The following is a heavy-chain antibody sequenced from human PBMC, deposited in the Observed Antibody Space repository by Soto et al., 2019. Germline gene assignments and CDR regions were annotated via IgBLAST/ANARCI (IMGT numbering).Heavy chain of an antibody. CDR1: GFTFSNYG. D-gene: IGHD2-15*01. CDR3: AKDGAVRYCSRSSCHPAGAY. Sequence: QVQLVESGGGVVQPGRSLRLSCAGSGFTFSNYGLHWVRQAPGKGLEWVAVISYDGSNKYYADSVKGRFTISRDNSNNMLYLQMDSLRAEDTAVYYCAKDGAVRYCSRSSCHPAGAYCCQGALVTVSS. CDR2: ISYDGSNK. V-gene: IGHV3-30*18. J-gene: IGHJ4*02.